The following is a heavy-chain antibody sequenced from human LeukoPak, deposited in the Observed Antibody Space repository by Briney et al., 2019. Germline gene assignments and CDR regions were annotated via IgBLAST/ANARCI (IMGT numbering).Heavy chain of an antibody. J-gene: IGHJ4*02. CDR1: GYIFTTYW. CDR2: IYPGDSDT. D-gene: IGHD7-27*01. V-gene: IGHV5-51*01. CDR3: ARHTNWGSGHFDY. Sequence: GESLKISCKGSGYIFTTYWIGWVRQKPGKGLEWMGIIYPGDSDTRYSPSFQGQVTISADKSISTAYLQWSSLKASDTAMYCCARHTNWGSGHFDYWGQGTLVTVSS.